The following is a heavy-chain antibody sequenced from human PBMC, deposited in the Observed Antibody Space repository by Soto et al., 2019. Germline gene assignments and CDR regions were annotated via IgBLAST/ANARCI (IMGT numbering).Heavy chain of an antibody. V-gene: IGHV1-69*13. Sequence: SVKVSCKASGYTFTGYYMHWVRQAPGQGLEWMGGIIPIFGTANYAQKFQGRVTITADESTSTAYMELSSLRSEDTAVYYCARPLDYGDYLSWFDPWGQGTLVTVSS. CDR3: ARPLDYGDYLSWFDP. D-gene: IGHD4-17*01. CDR2: IIPIFGTA. CDR1: GYTFTGYY. J-gene: IGHJ5*02.